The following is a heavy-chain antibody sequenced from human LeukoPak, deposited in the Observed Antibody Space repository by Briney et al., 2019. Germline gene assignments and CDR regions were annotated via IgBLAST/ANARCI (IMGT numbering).Heavy chain of an antibody. CDR1: GYTFTTYA. CDR3: ARGAMTSVTTMAY. CDR2: INTNTENP. V-gene: IGHV7-4-1*02. Sequence: AASVKVSCKASGYTFTTYAMNWVRQAPGQGLEWMGWINTNTENPKYAQGFTGRFDFSLDTSVSTAYLQISSLKAEDTAVYYCARGAMTSVTTMAYWGQGTLVTVSS. D-gene: IGHD4-17*01. J-gene: IGHJ4*02.